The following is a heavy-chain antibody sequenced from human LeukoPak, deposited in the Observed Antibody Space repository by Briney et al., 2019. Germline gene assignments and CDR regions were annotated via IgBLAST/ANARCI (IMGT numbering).Heavy chain of an antibody. CDR2: ISWNSGSI. Sequence: AGGSLRLSCAASGFTFDDYAMHWVRQAPGKGLEWVSGISWNSGSIGYADSVKGRFTISRDNAKNSLYLQMNSLRAEDTALYYCAKDHYYGSGSYYNGDYFDYWGQGTLVTVSS. CDR3: AKDHYYGSGSYYNGDYFDY. D-gene: IGHD3-10*01. CDR1: GFTFDDYA. V-gene: IGHV3-9*01. J-gene: IGHJ4*02.